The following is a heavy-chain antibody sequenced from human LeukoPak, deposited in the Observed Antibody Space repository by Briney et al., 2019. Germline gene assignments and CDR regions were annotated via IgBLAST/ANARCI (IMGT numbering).Heavy chain of an antibody. CDR3: ARGTGTGWRFDF. CDR2: ISFSGSYI. D-gene: IGHD3/OR15-3a*01. V-gene: IGHV3-21*01. J-gene: IGHJ4*02. CDR1: GFTFTTYG. Sequence: GGSLRLSCAASGFTFTTYGFNWVRPAPGKGLEWVSSISFSGSYIYYADSVKGRFTISRDNAKNSVYLQMNSLRDDDTAVYYCARGTGTGWRFDFWGQGTLVTVSS.